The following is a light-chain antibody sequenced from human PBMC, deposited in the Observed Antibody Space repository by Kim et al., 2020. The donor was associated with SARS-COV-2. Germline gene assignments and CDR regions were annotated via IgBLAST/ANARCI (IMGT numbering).Light chain of an antibody. V-gene: IGLV2-8*01. Sequence: GMPVTISCTGTSSDVGAYNHVSGYRQHPGKAPKLMIYEVSNRPSGVPDRFSGSKSGNTASLTVSGLQAEDEADYYCSSYSDSISYVFGTGTKVTVL. J-gene: IGLJ1*01. CDR1: SSDVGAYNH. CDR3: SSYSDSISYV. CDR2: EVS.